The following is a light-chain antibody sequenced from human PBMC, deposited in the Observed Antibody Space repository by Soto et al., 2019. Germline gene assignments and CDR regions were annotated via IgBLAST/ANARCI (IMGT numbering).Light chain of an antibody. CDR1: QSVRNTY. Sequence: EIVMTQSPVTLSVSPGERATLSSRASQSVRNTYLAWYQQKPGQAPRLLISGVSTRAAGIPARFSGSGSGTEFTLTISSLQSEDFAVYYCQQYGDWPLTFGGGTKVEIK. CDR2: GVS. CDR3: QQYGDWPLT. V-gene: IGKV3-15*01. J-gene: IGKJ4*01.